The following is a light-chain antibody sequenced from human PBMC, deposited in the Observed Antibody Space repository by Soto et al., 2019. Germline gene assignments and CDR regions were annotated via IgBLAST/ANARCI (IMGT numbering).Light chain of an antibody. Sequence: EIVLTQSPGTLSLSPGERATLSCRASQSVSSSYLVWHQQKPGQAPRLLIYAASRRATGIPDRFSGSGSGTDFTLTISRLEPEDFAVYFCQQYADSPITFGQGTRLEI. CDR2: AAS. J-gene: IGKJ5*01. CDR3: QQYADSPIT. V-gene: IGKV3-20*01. CDR1: QSVSSSY.